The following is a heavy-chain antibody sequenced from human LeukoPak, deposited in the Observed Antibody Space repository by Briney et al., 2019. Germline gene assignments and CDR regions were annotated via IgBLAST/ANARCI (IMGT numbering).Heavy chain of an antibody. J-gene: IGHJ3*02. D-gene: IGHD3-16*01. CDR1: GYSFTSYW. CDR3: ARHSYWRGTDAFDI. V-gene: IGHV5-51*01. CDR2: IYPGDSDT. Sequence: KGGESLKISCKGSGYSFTSYWIGWVRQMPGKGLGWMGIIYPGDSDTRYSPSFQGQVTISADKSISTAYLQWSSLKASDTAMYYCARHSYWRGTDAFDIWGQGTMVTVSS.